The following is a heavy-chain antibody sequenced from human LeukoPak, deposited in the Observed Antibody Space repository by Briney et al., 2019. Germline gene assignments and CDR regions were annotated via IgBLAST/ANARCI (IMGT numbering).Heavy chain of an antibody. CDR1: GYSFASYG. J-gene: IGHJ4*02. V-gene: IGHV1-18*01. CDR2: ISAYNGNT. Sequence: ASVKVSFKASGYSFASYGISWVRQAPGQRLEWMGCISAYNGNTNYAQKLQGRVTMTTDTSTSTAYMELRSLRSDDTAVYYCARDSGLVAVSYWGQGTLVTVSS. D-gene: IGHD6-19*01. CDR3: ARDSGLVAVSY.